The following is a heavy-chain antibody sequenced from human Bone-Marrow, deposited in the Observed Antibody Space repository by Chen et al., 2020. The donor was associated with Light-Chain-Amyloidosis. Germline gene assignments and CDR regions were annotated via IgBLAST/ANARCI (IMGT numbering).Heavy chain of an antibody. V-gene: IGHV3-23*01. J-gene: IGHJ4*02. Sequence: EVHLLESGGGLVQPGGSLRLSCAASGFTFSSYALTWVRQAPGKGLEWVDSVSGGGKSTSDSNSMKGRFTISSNMSKDTLYLQMNSLWDDDTAVYFCAKDRDDYALIPPKEGGVGNFDTWGQGTLVTVSS. CDR1: GFTFSSYA. D-gene: IGHD4-17*01. CDR3: AKDRDDYALIPPKEGGVGNFDT. CDR2: VSGGGKST.